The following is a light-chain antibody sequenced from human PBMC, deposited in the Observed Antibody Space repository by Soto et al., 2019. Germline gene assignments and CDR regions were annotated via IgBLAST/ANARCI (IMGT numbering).Light chain of an antibody. V-gene: IGLV2-14*01. J-gene: IGLJ1*01. CDR2: EVS. CDR1: SSDVGGYNY. Sequence: QSALTQPASGSGSPGQSITISCTGTSSDVGGYNYVSWYQQHPGKAPKLMIYEVSNRPSGVSNRFSGSKSGNTASLTISGLQAEDEADYYCSSDPSSSTLVFGTGTKVTVL. CDR3: SSDPSSSTLV.